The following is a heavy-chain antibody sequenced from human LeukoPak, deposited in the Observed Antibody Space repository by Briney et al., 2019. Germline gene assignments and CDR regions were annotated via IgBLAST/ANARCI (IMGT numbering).Heavy chain of an antibody. D-gene: IGHD5-18*01. Sequence: GGSLRLSCAASGFTFSNYNMNWVRQAPGEGLGWVSSISSSSSYRYYADSVKGRFTISRDNAKNSLFLQMNRLTAEDTPVYYCARVDTLDYWGQGTLVTVSS. J-gene: IGHJ4*02. CDR3: ARVDTLDY. V-gene: IGHV3-21*01. CDR1: GFTFSNYN. CDR2: ISSSSSYR.